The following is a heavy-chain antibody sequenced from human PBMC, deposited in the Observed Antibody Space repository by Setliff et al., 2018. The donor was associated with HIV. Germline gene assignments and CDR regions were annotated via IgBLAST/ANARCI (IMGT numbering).Heavy chain of an antibody. J-gene: IGHJ1*01. D-gene: IGHD2-21*02. CDR3: ARSLPAEYFQQ. CDR1: GYTFTAYY. V-gene: IGHV1-46*01. CDR2: INPSGGST. Sequence: VKVSCKAYGYTFTAYYMHWVRQAPGQGLEWMGIINPSGGSTTYSQKFQGRVSMTRDTSTSTVYMELSSLRSEDTAVYYCARSLPAEYFQQWGQGTLVTVSS.